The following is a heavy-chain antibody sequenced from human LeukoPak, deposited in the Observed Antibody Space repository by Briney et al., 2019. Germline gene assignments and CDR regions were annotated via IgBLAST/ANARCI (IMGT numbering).Heavy chain of an antibody. D-gene: IGHD3-3*01. V-gene: IGHV3-7*01. Sequence: GGSLRLSCAASGFTFYNYWMSWVRQAPGKGLEWVANIKQDGSEKYYVDSVKGRFTISRDNTENSLYLQMNSLRAEDTAVYYCASTGKGGLTIFGVVENWFDPWGQGTLVTVSS. CDR1: GFTFYNYW. J-gene: IGHJ5*02. CDR2: IKQDGSEK. CDR3: ASTGKGGLTIFGVVENWFDP.